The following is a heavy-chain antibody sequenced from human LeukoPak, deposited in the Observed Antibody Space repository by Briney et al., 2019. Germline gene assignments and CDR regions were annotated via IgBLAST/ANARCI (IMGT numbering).Heavy chain of an antibody. CDR1: GFTFSSYS. Sequence: GSLRPSCAAPGFTFSSYSMNWVRQAPGKGLEWVSSISSSSSYIYYADSVKGRFTISRDNAKNSLYLQMNSLRAEDTAVYYCARDFRGTTVTTISDYWGQGTLVTVSS. J-gene: IGHJ4*02. CDR2: ISSSSSYI. CDR3: ARDFRGTTVTTISDY. V-gene: IGHV3-21*01. D-gene: IGHD4-17*01.